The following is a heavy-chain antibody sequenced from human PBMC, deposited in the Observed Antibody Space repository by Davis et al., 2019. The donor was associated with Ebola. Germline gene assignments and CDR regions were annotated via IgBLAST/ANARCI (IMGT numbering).Heavy chain of an antibody. J-gene: IGHJ4*02. CDR2: IYYSGST. D-gene: IGHD1-26*01. V-gene: IGHV4-39*01. CDR1: GGSFSSYY. Sequence: MPGGSLRLSCAVYGGSFSSYYWGWIRQPPGKGLEWIGSIYYSGSTYYNPSLKSRVTISVDTSKNQFSLKLSSVTAADTAVYYCARHNAGARIDYWGQGTLVTVSS. CDR3: ARHNAGARIDY.